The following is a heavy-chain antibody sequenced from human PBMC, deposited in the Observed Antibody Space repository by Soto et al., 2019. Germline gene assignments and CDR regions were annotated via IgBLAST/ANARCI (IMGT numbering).Heavy chain of an antibody. J-gene: IGHJ2*01. CDR3: ACLNGYNRFFDH. Sequence: PSETLSLTCAVSGGSLSSGGCSWSWIRLPPGKSLEWIGYIFDNGNTYYSTSLKSRVTMSVDTSRNQFSLRLASVSAADTAMYYCACLNGYNRFFDHSGRGTLVTVSS. D-gene: IGHD1-1*01. V-gene: IGHV4-30-2*01. CDR2: IFDNGNT. CDR1: GGSLSSGGCS.